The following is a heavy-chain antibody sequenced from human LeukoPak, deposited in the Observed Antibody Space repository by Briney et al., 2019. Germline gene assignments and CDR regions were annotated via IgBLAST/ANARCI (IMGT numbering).Heavy chain of an antibody. V-gene: IGHV4-39*01. CDR2: IYYSGST. CDR1: GGSISSSSYY. D-gene: IGHD2-2*01. J-gene: IGHJ4*02. Sequence: SETLSLTCTVSGGSISSSSYYWGWIRQPPGKGLEWIGSIYYSGSTYYNPSLKSRVTISVDTSKNQFSLKLSSVTAADTAVYYCARLVPAAYTNFGYWGQGTLVTVSS. CDR3: ARLVPAAYTNFGY.